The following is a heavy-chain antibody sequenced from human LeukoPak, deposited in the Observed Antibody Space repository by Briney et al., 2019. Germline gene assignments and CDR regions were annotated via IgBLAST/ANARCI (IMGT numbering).Heavy chain of an antibody. CDR2: IYSDGRT. CDR3: ARGLSLSGYLAAFDI. J-gene: IGHJ3*02. Sequence: PGGSLRLSCAASGFTFSSYEMNWVRQAPGKGLEWVSLIYSDGRTYYADSVKGRCTISRDNSQTTLYLKLHSMRVEDTAVYFCARGLSLSGYLAAFDIWGQGTMVTVSS. D-gene: IGHD3-22*01. V-gene: IGHV3-53*01. CDR1: GFTFSSYE.